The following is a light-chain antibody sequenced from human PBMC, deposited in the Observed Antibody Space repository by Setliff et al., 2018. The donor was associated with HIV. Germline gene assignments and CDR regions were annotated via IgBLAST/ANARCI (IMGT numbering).Light chain of an antibody. CDR1: SSDVGAYNY. J-gene: IGLJ1*01. Sequence: QSALTQPASVSGSPGQPITISCTGTSSDVGAYNYVSWYQQHPGKAPKVIIYEVNNRPSGVSNRFSDSKSGNTASLTISGLQAEDEADYYCSSYTSRNILYVFGTGTKVTV. CDR2: EVN. V-gene: IGLV2-14*01. CDR3: SSYTSRNILYV.